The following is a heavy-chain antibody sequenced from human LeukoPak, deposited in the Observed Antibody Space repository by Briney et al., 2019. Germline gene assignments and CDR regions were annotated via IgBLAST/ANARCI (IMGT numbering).Heavy chain of an antibody. V-gene: IGHV3-23*01. Sequence: GGSLRLSCAASGFTFSSYAMSWVRQAPGKGLEWVSAISGSGGSTYYADSVKGRFTISRDNSKNTLYLQMNSLRAEDTAVYYCARIPIVVITSGGYWGQGTLVTVSS. J-gene: IGHJ4*02. CDR3: ARIPIVVITSGGY. CDR2: ISGSGGST. CDR1: GFTFSSYA. D-gene: IGHD3-22*01.